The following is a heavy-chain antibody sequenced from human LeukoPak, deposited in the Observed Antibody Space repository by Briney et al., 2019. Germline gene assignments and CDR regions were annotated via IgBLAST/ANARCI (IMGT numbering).Heavy chain of an antibody. CDR3: ARYNPSGYDLDY. CDR1: GYSISRGYY. J-gene: IGHJ4*02. D-gene: IGHD5-12*01. V-gene: IGHV4-38-2*02. Sequence: SETLSLTCTVSGYSISRGYYWGWIRPHPGKGLEWIGSIYHTGNTYSNPPLKSRVTISVDTSKNQFSLKLNSVTAADTAVYYCARYNPSGYDLDYWGQGSLVTVSA. CDR2: IYHTGNT.